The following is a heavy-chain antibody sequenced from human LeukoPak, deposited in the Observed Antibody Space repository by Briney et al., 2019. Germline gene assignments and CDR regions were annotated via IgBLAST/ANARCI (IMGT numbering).Heavy chain of an antibody. CDR2: ISTDRSTT. CDR3: ARVRGGDTRDLDY. V-gene: IGHV3-74*01. D-gene: IGHD2-21*02. Sequence: GGSLRLSCAASGFTLSSSWMYWVRQAPGKGLVWVAHISTDRSTTIYADSVKGRFTISRDNAKNTVFLQMNSLRAEDTAVYYCARVRGGDTRDLDYWGQGTLVTVSS. J-gene: IGHJ4*02. CDR1: GFTLSSSW.